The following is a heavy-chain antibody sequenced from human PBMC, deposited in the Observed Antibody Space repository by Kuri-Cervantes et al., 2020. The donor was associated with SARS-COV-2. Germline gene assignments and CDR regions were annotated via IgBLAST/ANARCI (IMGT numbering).Heavy chain of an antibody. CDR2: ISGSGGST. CDR3: ARDTEGSSWYSYAFDI. V-gene: IGHV3-23*01. D-gene: IGHD6-13*01. J-gene: IGHJ3*02. Sequence: LSLTCAASGFTFSSYAMSWVRQAPGKGLEWVSAISGSGGSTYYADSVKGRFTISRDNSKNTLYLQMNSLRAEDTAVYYCARDTEGSSWYSYAFDIWGQGTMVTVSS. CDR1: GFTFSSYA.